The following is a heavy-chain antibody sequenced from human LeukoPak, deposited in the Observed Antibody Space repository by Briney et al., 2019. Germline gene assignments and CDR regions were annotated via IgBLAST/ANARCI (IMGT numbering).Heavy chain of an antibody. CDR3: ATVQTMVSSGYYNDY. D-gene: IGHD3-22*01. CDR2: FDPEDGET. CDR1: GNTLTELS. J-gene: IGHJ4*02. Sequence: ASVKVSCKVSGNTLTELSMKWVRQAPGKGLEWMVGFDPEDGETIYAQKFQGRVTMTEDTSTDTAYMELSSLRPEDTAVYYCATVQTMVSSGYYNDYWGLGTLVTVSS. V-gene: IGHV1-24*01.